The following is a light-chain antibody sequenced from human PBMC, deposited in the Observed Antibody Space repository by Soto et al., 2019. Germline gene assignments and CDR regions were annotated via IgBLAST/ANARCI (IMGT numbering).Light chain of an antibody. CDR2: GSA. J-gene: IGKJ5*01. CDR3: QQRSNWPIT. V-gene: IGKV3-15*01. Sequence: EIVMTQSPATLSVSPGERATLSCRASQSVGSNLAWYRQTPGQVPRLLMYGSATRATGIPARFSGSGSGTEFTLTISSLEPEDFAVYYCQQRSNWPITFGQGTRLEIK. CDR1: QSVGSN.